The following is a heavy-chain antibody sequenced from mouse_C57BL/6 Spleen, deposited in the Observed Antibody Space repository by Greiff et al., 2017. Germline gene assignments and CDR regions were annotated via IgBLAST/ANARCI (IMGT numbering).Heavy chain of an antibody. CDR2: FDPEDGDT. V-gene: IGHV14-1*01. CDR1: GFNIKDYY. CDR3: TTCPGYYGSSPYFDD. D-gene: IGHD1-1*01. J-gene: IGHJ2*01. Sequence: VQLKQSGAELVRPGASVKLSCTASGFNIKDYYMHWVKQRPEQGLEWIGRFDPEDGDTEYAPKFPGKATMTADTSSNTAYLQLSSLTAEDTAVYYCTTCPGYYGSSPYFDDWGQGTTLTVSS.